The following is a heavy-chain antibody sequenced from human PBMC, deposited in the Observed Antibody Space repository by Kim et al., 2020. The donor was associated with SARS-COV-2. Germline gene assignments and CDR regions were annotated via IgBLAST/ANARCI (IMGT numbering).Heavy chain of an antibody. D-gene: IGHD1-26*01. Sequence: ADSMKGRCTISRDNFKNTLFLQMSSLRPEDTAVYYCTRRGVVGAFDSFDMWGQGTMVTVSS. CDR3: TRRGVVGAFDSFDM. V-gene: IGHV3-30*15. J-gene: IGHJ3*02.